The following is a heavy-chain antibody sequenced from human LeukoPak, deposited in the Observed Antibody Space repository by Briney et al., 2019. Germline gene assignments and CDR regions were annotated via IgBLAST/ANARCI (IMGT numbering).Heavy chain of an antibody. J-gene: IGHJ6*02. V-gene: IGHV1-8*01. Sequence: ASVNVSCKASGYTFTSYDINWVRQATGQGLEWMGWMNPNSGNTGYAQKFQGRVTMTRNTSISTAYMELSSLRSEDTAVYYCARGIAAAGTGDYYYYGMDVWRQGTTVTVSS. CDR1: GYTFTSYD. CDR3: ARGIAAAGTGDYYYYGMDV. D-gene: IGHD6-13*01. CDR2: MNPNSGNT.